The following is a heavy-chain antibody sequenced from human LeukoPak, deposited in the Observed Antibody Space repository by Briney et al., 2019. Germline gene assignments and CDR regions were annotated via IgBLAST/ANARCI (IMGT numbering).Heavy chain of an antibody. D-gene: IGHD6-19*01. CDR3: AHSSGWSWYFDL. CDR2: INHSGST. Sequence: PSETLSLTCAVYGGSFSGYYWSWIRQPPGKGLEWIGEINHSGSTNYNPSLKSRVTISVDTSKNQFSLKLSSVTAADTAVYYCAHSSGWSWYFDLWGRGTLVTVSS. J-gene: IGHJ2*01. V-gene: IGHV4-34*01. CDR1: GGSFSGYY.